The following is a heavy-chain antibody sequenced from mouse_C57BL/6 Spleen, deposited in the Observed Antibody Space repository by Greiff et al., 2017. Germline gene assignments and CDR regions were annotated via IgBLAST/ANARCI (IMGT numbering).Heavy chain of an antibody. CDR2: IRDKASGYTT. V-gene: IGHV7-3*01. J-gene: IGHJ1*03. D-gene: IGHD1-1*01. CDR3: ARYEVLRLEGYFDV. Sequence: EVKLVESGGGLVQPGGSLSLSCAASGFTFTDYYMSWVRQPPGKALEWLGFIRDKASGYTTEYSASVKGRFTISRDNSQGILYLQMNALRAEDSATYYCARYEVLRLEGYFDVWGTGTTVTVSS. CDR1: GFTFTDYY.